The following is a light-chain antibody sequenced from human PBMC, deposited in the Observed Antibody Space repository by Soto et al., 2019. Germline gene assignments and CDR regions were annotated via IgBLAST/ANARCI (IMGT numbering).Light chain of an antibody. CDR1: QSFGNY. CDR3: QHRANWPLLV. CDR2: DTY. J-gene: IGKJ4*01. V-gene: IGKV3-11*01. Sequence: EIVLTQSPATLSVYPGEGATLSCWASQSFGNYIAWYQQKPGQIPRLLISDTYNRAAGIPARFSGSGSGAAFSLIISSLEPEDSAIYYCQHRANWPLLVFGAGTKVEIK.